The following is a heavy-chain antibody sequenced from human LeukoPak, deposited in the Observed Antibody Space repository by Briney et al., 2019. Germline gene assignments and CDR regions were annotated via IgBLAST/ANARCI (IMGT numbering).Heavy chain of an antibody. V-gene: IGHV3-15*01. CDR3: TTGDNIVVVPAAIRPPYFDY. CDR1: GFTFSNAW. CDR2: IKSKTDGGTT. D-gene: IGHD2-2*02. J-gene: IGHJ4*02. Sequence: GGSLRLSCAASGFTFSNAWMSWVRQAPGKGLEWVGRIKSKTDGGTTGYAAPVKGRFIISRDDSKNTLYLQMNSLKTEDTAVYYCTTGDNIVVVPAAIRPPYFDYWGQGTLVTVSS.